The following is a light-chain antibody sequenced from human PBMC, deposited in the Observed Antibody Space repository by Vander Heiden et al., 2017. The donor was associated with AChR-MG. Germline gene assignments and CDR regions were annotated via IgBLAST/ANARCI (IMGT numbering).Light chain of an antibody. CDR3: QVWDSSSDPNWV. CDR1: NIENKS. Sequence: SYVLTQPPSVSVAPGKTARITCGGNNIENKSVHWYQQKPGQAPVLVIYYDSDRPSGIPERLSGSNSGNTATLTISRVEAGDEADDYCQVWDSSSDPNWVFGGGTKLTVL. CDR2: YDS. V-gene: IGLV3-21*04. J-gene: IGLJ3*02.